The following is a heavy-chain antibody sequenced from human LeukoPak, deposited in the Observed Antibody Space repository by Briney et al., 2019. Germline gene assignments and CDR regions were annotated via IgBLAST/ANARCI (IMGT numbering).Heavy chain of an antibody. D-gene: IGHD1-1*01. CDR3: AREDDGGSAFDI. CDR1: GGTFSSYT. CDR2: IIPILGIA. J-gene: IGHJ3*02. Sequence: SVKVSCKASGGTFSSYTISWVRQAPGQGLEWMGRIIPILGIANYAQKFQVRVTITADKSTSTAYMELSSLRSEDTAVYYCAREDDGGSAFDIWGQGTMVTVSS. V-gene: IGHV1-69*04.